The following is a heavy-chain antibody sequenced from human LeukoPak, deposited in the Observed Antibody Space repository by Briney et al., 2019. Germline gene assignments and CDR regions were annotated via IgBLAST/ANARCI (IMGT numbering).Heavy chain of an antibody. CDR2: IYYSGSA. Sequence: SQTLSLTCTVSGGSISSGGYYWSWIRQHPGKGLEWIGYIYYSGSAYYNPSHKSRVTISVDTSKNQFSLKLSSVTAADTAVYYCARDRSYSGSYYDYWGQGTLVTVSS. CDR3: ARDRSYSGSYYDY. CDR1: GGSISSGGYY. J-gene: IGHJ4*02. D-gene: IGHD1-26*01. V-gene: IGHV4-31*03.